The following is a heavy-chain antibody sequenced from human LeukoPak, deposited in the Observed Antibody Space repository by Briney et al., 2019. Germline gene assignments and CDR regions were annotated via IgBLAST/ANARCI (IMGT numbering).Heavy chain of an antibody. CDR2: IYYSGST. CDR3: ARNVRNWNYGRFDP. Sequence: SETLSLTCTVSGGSISSGDYYWSWIRQPPGKGLEWIGYIYYSGSTYYNPSLKSRVTISVDTSKNQFSLKLSSVTAADTAVYYCARNVRNWNYGRFDPWGQGTLVTVSS. J-gene: IGHJ5*02. V-gene: IGHV4-30-4*08. D-gene: IGHD1-7*01. CDR1: GGSISSGDYY.